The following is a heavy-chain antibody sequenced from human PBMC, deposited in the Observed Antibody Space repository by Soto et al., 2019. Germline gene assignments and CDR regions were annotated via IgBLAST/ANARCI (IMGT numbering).Heavy chain of an antibody. J-gene: IGHJ4*02. CDR2: IIPTIGTT. D-gene: IGHD5-12*01. CDR3: ARDGGSGYDPGGY. Sequence: QVQLVQSGAEVKKPGSSVKVSCKASGDTFTIFAISWVRQAPGQGLEWMGGIIPTIGTTNYGQRSQGRITITGDDSRGTAYMGFSGLQYGVPADYYCARDGGSGYDPGGYWGQGTLVTVSS. V-gene: IGHV1-69*12. CDR1: GDTFTIFA.